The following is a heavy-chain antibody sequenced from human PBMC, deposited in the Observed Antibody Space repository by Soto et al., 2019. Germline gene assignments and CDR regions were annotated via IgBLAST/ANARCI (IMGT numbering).Heavy chain of an antibody. J-gene: IGHJ3*02. CDR3: ARDRFSCAWYNAVDI. V-gene: IGHV3-33*01. CDR1: GFTFSNYG. Sequence: QVQLVESGGGVVQPGRSLRLSCAASGFTFSNYGMHWVRQAPGKGLEWVAVIWYDGSNKYYAHSVKGRFNISRDNSKNTLFLQMKSLRAEDTAVYYCARDRFSCAWYNAVDIWGQGTMVTVSS. CDR2: IWYDGSNK. D-gene: IGHD1-20*01.